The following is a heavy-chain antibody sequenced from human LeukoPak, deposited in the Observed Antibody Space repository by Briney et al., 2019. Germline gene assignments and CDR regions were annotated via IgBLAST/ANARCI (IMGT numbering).Heavy chain of an antibody. CDR2: ISGSGGST. CDR1: GFTFSSYA. CDR3: AKDLVGATPEGAAFDI. V-gene: IGHV3-23*01. D-gene: IGHD1-26*01. Sequence: PGGSLRLSYAASGFTFSSYAMSWVRQAPGKGLEWVSAISGSGGSTYYADSVKGRFTISRDNSKNTLYLQMNSLRAEDTAVYYCAKDLVGATPEGAAFDIWGQGTMVTVSS. J-gene: IGHJ3*02.